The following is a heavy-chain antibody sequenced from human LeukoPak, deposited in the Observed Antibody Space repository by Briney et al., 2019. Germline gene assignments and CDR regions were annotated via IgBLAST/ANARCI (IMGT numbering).Heavy chain of an antibody. CDR2: IYYSGST. CDR3: ARGPLPYFDY. V-gene: IGHV4-59*08. Sequence: PSETLSLTCTVSGGSISSYYWSWIRQPPGKGLEWIGYIYYSGSTNYNPSLKSRLTISVDTSKNQFSLKLGSVTAADTAVYYCARGPLPYFDYWGQGTLVTVSS. CDR1: GGSISSYY. J-gene: IGHJ4*02. D-gene: IGHD1-26*01.